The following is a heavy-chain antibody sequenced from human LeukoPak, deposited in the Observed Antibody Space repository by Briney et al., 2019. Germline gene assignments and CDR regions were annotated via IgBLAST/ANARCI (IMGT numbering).Heavy chain of an antibody. CDR2: ISGSGAST. J-gene: IGHJ4*02. V-gene: IGHV3-23*01. D-gene: IGHD3-16*01. Sequence: GGSLRLSCAASGFTFSSYAVIWVRQAPGKGLEWVSSISGSGASTYYADSVKGRFTVSRDNSKDTLYLQMNSLRAEDTALYYCAKDLRGNYVRHFDYWGQGTLVTVSS. CDR3: AKDLRGNYVRHFDY. CDR1: GFTFSSYA.